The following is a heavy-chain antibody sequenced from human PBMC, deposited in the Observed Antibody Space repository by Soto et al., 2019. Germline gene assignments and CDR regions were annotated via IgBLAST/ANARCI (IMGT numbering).Heavy chain of an antibody. CDR2: ISSSSSYI. Sequence: LRLSCAASGFTFSSYSMNWVRQAPGKGLEWVSSISSSSSYIYYADSVKGRFTISRDNAKNSLYLQMNSLRAEDTAVYYCARDRQSIAAAGTDFDWFDPWGQGTLVTVSS. J-gene: IGHJ5*02. V-gene: IGHV3-21*01. D-gene: IGHD6-13*01. CDR1: GFTFSSYS. CDR3: ARDRQSIAAAGTDFDWFDP.